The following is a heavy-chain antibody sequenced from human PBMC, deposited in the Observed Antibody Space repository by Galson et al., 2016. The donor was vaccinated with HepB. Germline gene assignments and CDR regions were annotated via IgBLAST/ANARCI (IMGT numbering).Heavy chain of an antibody. Sequence: TLSLTCTVSGGSISSGGYYWSWIRQHPGKGLEWIGYIYYSGSTYYNPSLKSRVTLSVDTSKNQFSLKLSSVTAADTAVYYCARFSDYGDYGFDYWGQGTLVTVSS. CDR2: IYYSGST. J-gene: IGHJ4*02. CDR1: GGSISSGGYY. CDR3: ARFSDYGDYGFDY. D-gene: IGHD4-17*01. V-gene: IGHV4-31*03.